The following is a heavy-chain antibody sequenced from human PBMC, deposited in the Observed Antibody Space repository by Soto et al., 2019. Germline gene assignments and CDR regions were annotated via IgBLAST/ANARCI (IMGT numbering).Heavy chain of an antibody. CDR3: ARPIAGPSWAHYYYYGMDV. CDR2: IDPSDSYT. Sequence: GESLKISCKGSGYSFTSYWISWVRQMPGKGLEWMGRIDPSDSYTNYSPSFQGHVTISADKSISTAYLQWSSLKASDTAMYYCARPIAGPSWAHYYYYGMDVWGQGTTVTVSS. CDR1: GYSFTSYW. V-gene: IGHV5-10-1*01. J-gene: IGHJ6*02. D-gene: IGHD6-13*01.